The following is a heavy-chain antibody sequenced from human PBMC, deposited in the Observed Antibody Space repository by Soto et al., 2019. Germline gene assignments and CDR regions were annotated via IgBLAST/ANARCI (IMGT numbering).Heavy chain of an antibody. CDR1: GGSVNTYY. CDR2: IYYSGST. Sequence: QLQLQESGPGLVKPSETLSLTCTVSGGSVNTYYWGWIRQPPGKGLEWIASIYYSGSTYYNPSLKSRFIISVDTSKNQFSLKLNSVTAADTAVYYCARRRGVGGSWFFDYWGQGTLVTVSS. V-gene: IGHV4-39*01. D-gene: IGHD6-13*01. CDR3: ARRRGVGGSWFFDY. J-gene: IGHJ4*02.